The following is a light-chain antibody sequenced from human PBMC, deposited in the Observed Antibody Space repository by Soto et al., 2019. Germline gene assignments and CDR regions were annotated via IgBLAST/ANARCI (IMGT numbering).Light chain of an antibody. CDR2: GAT. CDR3: QQYDSTPLYT. J-gene: IGKJ2*01. CDR1: QSVRSSY. Sequence: EIVLTQSPGTLSLSPGERATLSCRASQSVRSSYLAWYRQKPGQAPRLLIYGATSRATGIPDRFSGSGSGTDFTLTISRLEPEDFAVYYCQQYDSTPLYTFGQGTKLAIK. V-gene: IGKV3-20*01.